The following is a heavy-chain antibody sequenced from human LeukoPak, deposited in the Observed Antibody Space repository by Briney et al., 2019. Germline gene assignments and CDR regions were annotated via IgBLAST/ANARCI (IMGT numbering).Heavy chain of an antibody. CDR1: GGSISSYY. CDR2: IYYSGST. V-gene: IGHV4-59*01. Sequence: SETLSLTCTVSGGSISSYYWSWIRQPPGKGLEWIGYIYYSGSTNYNPSLKSRVTISVDTSKNQFSLKLSSVTAADTAVYYCASLSPVTPEWFDLWGQGTLVTVSS. CDR3: ASLSPVTPEWFDL. D-gene: IGHD4-17*01. J-gene: IGHJ5*02.